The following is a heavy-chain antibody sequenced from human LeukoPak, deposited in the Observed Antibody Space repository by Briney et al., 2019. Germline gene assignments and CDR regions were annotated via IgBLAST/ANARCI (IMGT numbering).Heavy chain of an antibody. Sequence: PSETLSLTCTVSGGSISSYYWSWIRQPPGKGLEWIGYIYYSGSTNYNPFLKSRVTISVDTSKNQFSLKLSSVTAADTAVYYCARASSFSGSYLYYWGQGTLVTVSS. CDR3: ARASSFSGSYLYY. J-gene: IGHJ4*02. CDR2: IYYSGST. CDR1: GGSISSYY. D-gene: IGHD1-26*01. V-gene: IGHV4-59*01.